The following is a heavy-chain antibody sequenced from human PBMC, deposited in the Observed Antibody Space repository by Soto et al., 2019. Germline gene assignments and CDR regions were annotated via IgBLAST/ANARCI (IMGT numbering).Heavy chain of an antibody. CDR2: ISYDGSNK. CDR3: ASDTYYDFWSGYYVVGMDV. V-gene: IGHV3-30-3*01. Sequence: PGGSLRLSCAASGFTFSSYAMHWVRQAPGKGLEWVAVISYDGSNKYYADSVKGRFTISRDNSKHTLYLQMNSLRAEDTAVYYCASDTYYDFWSGYYVVGMDVWGQGTTVTVSS. D-gene: IGHD3-3*01. J-gene: IGHJ6*02. CDR1: GFTFSSYA.